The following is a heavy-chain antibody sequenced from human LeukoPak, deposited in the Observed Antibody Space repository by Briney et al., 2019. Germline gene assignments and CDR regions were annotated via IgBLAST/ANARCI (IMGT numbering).Heavy chain of an antibody. CDR3: ARRSWQLAEEVY. CDR2: IYYSGRT. CDR1: VGSLSTSSYY. Sequence: SETLSLTCTVSVGSLSTSSYYWGWIRQPPGKGLECIGNIYYSGRTYYNPSLKSRVTISIDTSKNQFSLKLSSVTAADTAVYYCARRSWQLAEEVYWGQGTLVTVSS. J-gene: IGHJ4*02. V-gene: IGHV4-39*07. D-gene: IGHD6-6*01.